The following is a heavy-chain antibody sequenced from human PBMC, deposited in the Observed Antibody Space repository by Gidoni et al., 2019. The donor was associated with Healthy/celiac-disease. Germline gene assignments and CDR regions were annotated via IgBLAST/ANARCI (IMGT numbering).Heavy chain of an antibody. D-gene: IGHD3-10*01. CDR2: ISGSGGST. CDR1: GFTFSSYA. V-gene: IGHV3-23*01. J-gene: IGHJ4*02. CDR3: AKGISGSYFFDY. Sequence: EVQLLESGGGLVQPGGSLRLSCAASGFTFSSYAMTWVRQAPGKGLEWVSAISGSGGSTYYADSVKGRFTISRDNSKNTLYLQMNSLRAEDTAVYYCAKGISGSYFFDYWGQGTLVTVSS.